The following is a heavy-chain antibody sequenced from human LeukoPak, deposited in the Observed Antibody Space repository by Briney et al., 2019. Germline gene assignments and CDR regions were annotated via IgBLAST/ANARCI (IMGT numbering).Heavy chain of an antibody. Sequence: ASVKVSCKASGYTFTSNHIHCVRQAPGQGLEWMGVINPSGDSTSYAQKFQGRVTMTRDTSTSTVYMELSSLRSEDTAVYYCARGGQYGGYVAPKYWGQGTLLTVSS. J-gene: IGHJ4*02. CDR2: INPSGDST. D-gene: IGHD5-12*01. CDR3: ARGGQYGGYVAPKY. CDR1: GYTFTSNH. V-gene: IGHV1-46*01.